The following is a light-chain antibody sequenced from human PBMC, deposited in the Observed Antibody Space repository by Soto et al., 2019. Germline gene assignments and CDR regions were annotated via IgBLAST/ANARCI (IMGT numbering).Light chain of an antibody. CDR2: KAS. CDR3: QQYNPYSPQWT. Sequence: DIQMTQSPSTVSASVGDRVTITCRASQNIINWLAWYRQRPGKAPKVLIYKASSLESGVPSRFSGSGFGTEFTLTITSLQPDDFATYYCQQYNPYSPQWTFGQGTKVDIK. J-gene: IGKJ1*01. CDR1: QNIINW. V-gene: IGKV1-5*03.